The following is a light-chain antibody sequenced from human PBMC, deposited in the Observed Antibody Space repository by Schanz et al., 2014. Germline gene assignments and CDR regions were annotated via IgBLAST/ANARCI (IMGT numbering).Light chain of an antibody. J-gene: IGKJ1*01. V-gene: IGKV3-11*01. CDR1: QSVSSY. Sequence: EIVLTQSPATLSLSPGERATLSCRASQSVSSYLAWYQQKPGQAPRLLIYDASNRATGIPARFSGSGSGTDFTLTINSLQSEDFVVYYCQQYDNWWTFGPGTKVEIK. CDR2: DAS. CDR3: QQYDNWWT.